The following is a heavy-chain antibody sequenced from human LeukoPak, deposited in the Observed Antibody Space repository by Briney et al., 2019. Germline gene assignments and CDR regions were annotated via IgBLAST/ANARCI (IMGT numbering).Heavy chain of an antibody. J-gene: IGHJ4*02. CDR1: GFTFSSYG. Sequence: TGGSLRLSCAASGFTFSSYGMHWVRQAPGKGLEWVAVISYDGSNKYYADSVKGRFTISRDNSKNTLYLQMNSLRAEDTAVYYCVKKLRSDEGTGEFDYWGQGTLVTVSS. CDR3: VKKLRSDEGTGEFDY. V-gene: IGHV3-30*18. D-gene: IGHD3-3*01. CDR2: ISYDGSNK.